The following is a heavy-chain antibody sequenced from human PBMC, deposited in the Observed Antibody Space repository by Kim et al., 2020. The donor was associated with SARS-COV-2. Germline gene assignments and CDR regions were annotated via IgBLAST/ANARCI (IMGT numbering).Heavy chain of an antibody. CDR3: ARGDCSSTSCYTYYYYGMDV. D-gene: IGHD2-2*02. Sequence: SVKVSCKASGGTFSSYAISWVRQAPGQGLEWMGGIIPIFGTANYAQKFQGRVTITADESTSTAYMELSSLRSEDTAVYYCARGDCSSTSCYTYYYYGMDVWGQGTTVTVSS. CDR2: IIPIFGTA. CDR1: GGTFSSYA. V-gene: IGHV1-69*13. J-gene: IGHJ6*02.